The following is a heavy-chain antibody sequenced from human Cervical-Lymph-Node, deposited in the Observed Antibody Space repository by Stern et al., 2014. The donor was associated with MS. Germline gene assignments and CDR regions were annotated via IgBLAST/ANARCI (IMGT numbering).Heavy chain of an antibody. Sequence: QVQLQESGPGLVKPSQTLSLTCTVSGGSISSGSYYWSWIRQPAGKGLEWIGRIYTSGSTNYNPSLKSRVTISRDTSKNQFPLKLSSVTAADTAVYYCARDCRLRYFDNYGMDVWGQGTTVTVSS. CDR3: ARDCRLRYFDNYGMDV. D-gene: IGHD3-9*01. J-gene: IGHJ6*02. V-gene: IGHV4-61*02. CDR1: GGSISSGSYY. CDR2: IYTSGST.